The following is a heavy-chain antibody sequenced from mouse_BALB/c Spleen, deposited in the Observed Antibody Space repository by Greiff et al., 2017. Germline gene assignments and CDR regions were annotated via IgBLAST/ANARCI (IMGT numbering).Heavy chain of an antibody. CDR2: ISDGGSYT. Sequence: EVKLVESGGGIVKPGGSLKLSCAASGFTFSDYYMYWVRQTPEKRLEWVATISDGGSYTYYPDSVKGRFTISRDNAKNNLYLQMSSLKSEDTAMYYCARDVVDYWGQGTSVTVSS. CDR3: ARDVVDY. V-gene: IGHV5-4*02. CDR1: GFTFSDYY. J-gene: IGHJ4*01.